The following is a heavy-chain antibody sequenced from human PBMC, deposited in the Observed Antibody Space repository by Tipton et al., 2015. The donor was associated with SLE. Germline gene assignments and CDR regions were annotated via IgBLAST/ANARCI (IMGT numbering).Heavy chain of an antibody. V-gene: IGHV4-34*01. CDR2: INHSGGS. J-gene: IGHJ4*02. CDR1: GGSFSDYY. CDR3: ARRRGPWGFDF. D-gene: IGHD3-10*01. Sequence: LRLSCAVYGGSFSDYYWDWIRQPPGTGLEWIGEINHSGGSNYNPTLKSRVTISLDTSKNQFSLMLTSVTAADTAVYYCARRRGPWGFDFWGQGALVTVSS.